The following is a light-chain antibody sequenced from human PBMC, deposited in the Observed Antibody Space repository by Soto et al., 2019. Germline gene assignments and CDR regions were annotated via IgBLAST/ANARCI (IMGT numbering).Light chain of an antibody. CDR1: QSLVYSDGNTY. CDR3: MQCTHLPSS. J-gene: IGKJ1*01. V-gene: IGKV2-30*01. CDR2: KVY. Sequence: DVVMTQSPLSQPVTLGQPASISCRSSQSLVYSDGNTYLNWFQQRPGQSPRRLIYKVYNRDSGVPARFSGSWSVTDFTLKISRVEADLVGIYYCMQCTHLPSSFGQGTKVDSK.